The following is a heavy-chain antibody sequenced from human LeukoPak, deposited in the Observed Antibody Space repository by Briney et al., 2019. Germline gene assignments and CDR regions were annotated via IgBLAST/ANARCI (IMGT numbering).Heavy chain of an antibody. D-gene: IGHD1-14*01. CDR2: IYHSGKT. Sequence: PSQTLSLTCAVSGGSISSGGYSWSWIWQPPGKGLEWIGYIYHSGKTNYNASLKSRVTISVDRSKDQFSLKLSSVTAADTAVYYCARSRQSTYGNYYYYGMDVWGQGTTVTVSS. V-gene: IGHV4-30-2*01. J-gene: IGHJ6*02. CDR3: ARSRQSTYGNYYYYGMDV. CDR1: GGSISSGGYS.